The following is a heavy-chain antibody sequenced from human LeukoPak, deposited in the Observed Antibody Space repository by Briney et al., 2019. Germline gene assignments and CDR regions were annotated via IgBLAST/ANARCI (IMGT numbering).Heavy chain of an antibody. CDR2: IKQDGSEK. Sequence: PGGSLRLSCAASGFTFSSYWMSWVRQAPGKGLEWAANIKQDGSEKYYVDSVKGRFTISRDNSKNTLYLQMNSLRAEDTAVYYCAKPYNYDILTGYRHFDYWGQGTLVTVSS. CDR1: GFTFSSYW. D-gene: IGHD3-9*01. V-gene: IGHV3-7*03. J-gene: IGHJ4*02. CDR3: AKPYNYDILTGYRHFDY.